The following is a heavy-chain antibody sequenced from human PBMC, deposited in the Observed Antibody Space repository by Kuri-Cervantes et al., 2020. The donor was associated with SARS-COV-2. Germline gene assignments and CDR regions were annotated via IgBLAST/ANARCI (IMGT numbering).Heavy chain of an antibody. CDR1: GFTFSSYW. Sequence: LSLTCAASGFTFSSYWMHWVRQAPGKGLVWGSRINSDGSSTSYADSVKGRFTISRDNAKNTLYLQMNSLRAEDTAVYYCARGYDSSGYSLDYWGQGTLVTVSS. V-gene: IGHV3-74*01. J-gene: IGHJ4*02. CDR2: INSDGSST. D-gene: IGHD3-22*01. CDR3: ARGYDSSGYSLDY.